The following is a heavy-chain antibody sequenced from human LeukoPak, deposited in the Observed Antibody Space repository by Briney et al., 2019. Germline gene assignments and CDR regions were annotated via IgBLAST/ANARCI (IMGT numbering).Heavy chain of an antibody. CDR3: ARASGELLLDAFDI. J-gene: IGHJ3*02. CDR2: ISRSGSTI. Sequence: GGTLRLSCAASGFTFSSYEMNWVRQAPGKGLEWVSYISRSGSTIYYADSVKGRFTISRDNAKNSLYLQMNSLRAEDTAVYYCARASGELLLDAFDIWGQGTMVTV. CDR1: GFTFSSYE. V-gene: IGHV3-48*03. D-gene: IGHD1-26*01.